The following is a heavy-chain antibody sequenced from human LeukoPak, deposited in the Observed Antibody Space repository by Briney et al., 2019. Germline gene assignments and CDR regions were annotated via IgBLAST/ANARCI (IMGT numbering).Heavy chain of an antibody. Sequence: GSLRLSCAASGFTFSSYGMSWVRQPPGKGLEWIGEIYHSGSTNYNPSLKSRVTISVDKSKNQFSLKLSSVTAADTAVYYCARRPISGWPNSIDYWGQGTLVTVSS. CDR2: IYHSGST. D-gene: IGHD6-19*01. V-gene: IGHV4-4*02. J-gene: IGHJ4*02. CDR1: GFTFSSYGM. CDR3: ARRPISGWPNSIDY.